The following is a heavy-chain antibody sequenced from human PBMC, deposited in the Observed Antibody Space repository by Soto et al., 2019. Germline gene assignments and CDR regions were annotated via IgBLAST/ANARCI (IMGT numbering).Heavy chain of an antibody. CDR3: ARDTIVTGIDY. CDR2: IYYSGST. D-gene: IGHD3-10*01. V-gene: IGHV4-59*01. J-gene: IGHJ4*02. CDR1: GGSISSYY. Sequence: SETLSLTCTVSGGSISSYYWSWIRQPPGKGLEWIGYIYYSGSTNYNPSLKSRITISVDTSKNQFSLKLSSVTAADTAVYYCARDTIVTGIDYWGQGTLVTVSS.